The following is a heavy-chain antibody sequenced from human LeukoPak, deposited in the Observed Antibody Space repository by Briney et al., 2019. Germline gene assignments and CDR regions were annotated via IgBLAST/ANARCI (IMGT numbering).Heavy chain of an antibody. CDR1: GFTFGSHW. CDR3: ARVGRVTQYADDY. D-gene: IGHD5-18*01. J-gene: IGHJ4*02. Sequence: EGSLRLSCAVSGFTFGSHWMTWVRQAPGKGLEWVATIKQDGSEKYYGDSVKGRFTISRDNAKSSLYLQMSSLRAEDTAVYYCARVGRVTQYADDYWGRGTLVTVSS. V-gene: IGHV3-7*01. CDR2: IKQDGSEK.